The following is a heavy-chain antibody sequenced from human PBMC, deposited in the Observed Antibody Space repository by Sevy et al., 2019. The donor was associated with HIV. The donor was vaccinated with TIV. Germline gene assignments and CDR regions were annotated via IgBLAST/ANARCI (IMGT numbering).Heavy chain of an antibody. D-gene: IGHD3-16*01. CDR2: IRSKANSYAK. V-gene: IGHV3-73*01. CDR3: TSQTLGVGEGDY. Sequence: GGSLRLSCAASGFTFSGSAMHWVRQASGKGLEWVGRIRSKANSYAKAYAASVKGRFTISRDDSKNTAYLQMNSLKTEDTAVYYCTSQTLGVGEGDYWGQGTLVTVSS. CDR1: GFTFSGSA. J-gene: IGHJ4*02.